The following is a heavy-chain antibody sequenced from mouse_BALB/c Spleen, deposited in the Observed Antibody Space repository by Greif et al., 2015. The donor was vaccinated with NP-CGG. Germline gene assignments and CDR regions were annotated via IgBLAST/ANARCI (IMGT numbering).Heavy chain of an antibody. CDR2: IYPGDGDT. V-gene: IGHV1-87*01. D-gene: IGHD2-14*01. J-gene: IGHJ4*01. CDR1: GYTFTSYW. CDR3: ARSRTYYRYDKDAMDY. Sequence: QVQLQQSGAGLARPGASVKLSCKASGYTFTSYWMQWVKQRPGQGLEWIGAIYPGDGDTRYTQKFKGKATLTADKSSSTAYMQLSSLASDDSAVYYCARSRTYYRYDKDAMDYWGQGTSVTVSS.